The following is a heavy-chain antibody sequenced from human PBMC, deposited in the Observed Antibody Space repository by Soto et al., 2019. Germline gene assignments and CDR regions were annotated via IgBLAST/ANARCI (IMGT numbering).Heavy chain of an antibody. Sequence: PSETLSLTCTVSGGSICSSFWSWIRQPPGKGLDWIAYIYYSGITYYNPSLKSRVTMSVDTSKNQFSLKLSSVTAADTAVYYCARIQVVPVTTPNYYFDSWGQGTLVTVSS. V-gene: IGHV4-59*01. CDR2: IYYSGIT. CDR1: GGSICSSF. CDR3: ARIQVVPVTTPNYYFDS. D-gene: IGHD4-17*01. J-gene: IGHJ4*02.